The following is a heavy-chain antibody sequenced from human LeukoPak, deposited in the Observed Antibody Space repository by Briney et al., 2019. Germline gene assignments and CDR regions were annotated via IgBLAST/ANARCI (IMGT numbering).Heavy chain of an antibody. CDR1: GGSFSGYY. V-gene: IGHV4-34*01. CDR3: ARGRTMYYYGSGSCPDY. D-gene: IGHD3-10*01. J-gene: IGHJ4*02. CDR2: INHSGST. Sequence: PSETLSLTCAVYGGSFSGYYWSWIRQPPGKGLEWIGEINHSGSTNYNPSLKSRVTISVDTSKNQFSLKLSSVTAADTAVYYCARGRTMYYYGSGSCPDYWGQGTLVTVSS.